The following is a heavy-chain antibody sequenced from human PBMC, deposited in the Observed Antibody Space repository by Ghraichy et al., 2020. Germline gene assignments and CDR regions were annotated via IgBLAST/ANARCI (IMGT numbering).Heavy chain of an antibody. CDR1: GFTFSSYG. CDR2: IWYDGSNK. D-gene: IGHD3-3*01. CDR3: ARNSYDFWSGPEIYYYYGMDV. V-gene: IGHV3-33*01. Sequence: GGSLRLSCAASGFTFSSYGMHWVRQAPGKGLEWVAVIWYDGSNKYYADSVKGRFTISRDNSKNTLYLQMNSLRAEGTAVYYCARNSYDFWSGPEIYYYYGMDVWGQGTTVTVSS. J-gene: IGHJ6*02.